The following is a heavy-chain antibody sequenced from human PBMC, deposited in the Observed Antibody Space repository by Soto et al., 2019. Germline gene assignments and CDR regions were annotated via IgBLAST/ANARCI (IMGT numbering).Heavy chain of an antibody. V-gene: IGHV3-23*01. Sequence: GGSLRPSCAGTGLPFSSYGTTWVRQAPGKGLGGVSAITGSGGSTNYTDSVRGRFTISRDNSKSTLYMQMSSLRDEDAAIYYCTKAPGGCALGDWYFDLWGRGTLVTVSS. CDR3: TKAPGGCALGDWYFDL. J-gene: IGHJ2*01. CDR2: ITGSGGST. D-gene: IGHD3-10*01. CDR1: GLPFSSYG.